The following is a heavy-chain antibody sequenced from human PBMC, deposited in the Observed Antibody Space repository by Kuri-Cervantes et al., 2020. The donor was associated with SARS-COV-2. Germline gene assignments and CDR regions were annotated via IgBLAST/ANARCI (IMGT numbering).Heavy chain of an antibody. D-gene: IGHD2-8*02. CDR2: IHNSGST. J-gene: IGHJ4*02. V-gene: IGHV4-59*01. CDR3: ARGGGLVDPLFDS. CDR1: GGSISSYY. Sequence: GSLRLSCAVSGGSISSYYWSWIRQPPGKGLEWIGYIHNSGSTNYSPSLKNRVTISVDRSKSNFSLSLTSVTAADTAVYYCARGGGLVDPLFDSWGQGILVTVSS.